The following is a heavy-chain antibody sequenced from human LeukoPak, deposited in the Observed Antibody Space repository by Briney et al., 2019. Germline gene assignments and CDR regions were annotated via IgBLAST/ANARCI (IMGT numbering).Heavy chain of an antibody. CDR2: ISGSGGST. CDR3: AKGVGSGWPPFDY. D-gene: IGHD6-19*01. CDR1: GFTFSSYG. J-gene: IGHJ4*02. V-gene: IGHV3-23*01. Sequence: WGTLRLSCAASGFTFSSYGMSWVRQAPGKGLEWVSAISGSGGSTYYADSVKGRFTISRDNSKNTLYLQMNSLRAEDTAVYYCAKGVGSGWPPFDYWGQGTLVTVSS.